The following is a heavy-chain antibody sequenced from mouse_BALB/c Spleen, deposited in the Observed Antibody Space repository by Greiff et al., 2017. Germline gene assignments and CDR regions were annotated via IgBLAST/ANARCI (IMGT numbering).Heavy chain of an antibody. CDR1: GFTFSSYT. CDR2: ISNGGGST. J-gene: IGHJ3*01. V-gene: IGHV5-12-2*01. CDR3: ARPYDYDGFSYFFAY. Sequence: EVMLVESGGGLVQPGGSLKLSCAASGFTFSSYTMSWVRQTPEKRLEWVAYISNGGGSTYYPDTVKGRFTISRDNAKNTLYLQMSSLKSEDTAMYYCARPYDYDGFSYFFAYWGQGTLVTVSA. D-gene: IGHD2-4*01.